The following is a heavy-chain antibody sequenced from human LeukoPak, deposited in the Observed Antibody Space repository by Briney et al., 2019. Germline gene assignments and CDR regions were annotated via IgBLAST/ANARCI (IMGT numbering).Heavy chain of an antibody. D-gene: IGHD2-2*01. CDR2: ISAYNGNT. CDR1: GYTFTSYG. J-gene: IGHJ6*02. CDR3: ARLDIVVVPAAGDYHYGMDV. Sequence: ASVKVSCKASGYTFTSYGISWVRRAPGQGLEWMGWISAYNGNTNYAQKLQGRVTMTTDTSTSTAYMELRSLRSDDTAVYYCARLDIVVVPAAGDYHYGMDVWGQGTTVTVSS. V-gene: IGHV1-18*01.